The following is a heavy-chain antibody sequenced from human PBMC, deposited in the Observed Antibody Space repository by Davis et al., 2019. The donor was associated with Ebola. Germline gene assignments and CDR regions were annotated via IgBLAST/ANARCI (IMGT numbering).Heavy chain of an antibody. J-gene: IGHJ6*04. CDR3: ARDDGYNSGTHYVHDL. V-gene: IGHV3-21*04. D-gene: IGHD3-10*01. Sequence: GESLKISCAASGFTFSSYSMNWVRQAPGKGLEWVSSISSSSSYIYYADSVKGRFTISRDNAKNTLYLQMNSLRAEDTAVYYCARDDGYNSGTHYVHDLWGKGTTVTVSS. CDR2: ISSSSSYI. CDR1: GFTFSSYS.